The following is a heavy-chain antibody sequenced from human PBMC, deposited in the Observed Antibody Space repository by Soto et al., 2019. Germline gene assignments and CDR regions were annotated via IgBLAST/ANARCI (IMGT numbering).Heavy chain of an antibody. J-gene: IGHJ4*02. Sequence: QVQLVQSGAEVKKPGASVKVSCKASGYTFINYDINWVRQATGQGLEWMGWMNPNSGNTGFAQKFKDRVTLTRNSSTNTAYMELSSLRSEDTAVYFCVRGGGYYDMLTDYDYWGQGSLVTVSS. CDR3: VRGGGYYDMLTDYDY. V-gene: IGHV1-8*01. D-gene: IGHD3-9*01. CDR2: MNPNSGNT. CDR1: GYTFINYD.